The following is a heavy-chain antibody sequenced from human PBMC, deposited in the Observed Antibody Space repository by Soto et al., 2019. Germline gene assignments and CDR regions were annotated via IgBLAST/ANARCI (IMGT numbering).Heavy chain of an antibody. CDR2: INSDGSSP. CDR1: GFTFSSYW. CDR3: ARDLPSWGFGVVNDAFDV. V-gene: IGHV3-74*01. J-gene: IGHJ3*01. Sequence: GSLRLSCAASGFTFSSYWMHWVRQAPGKGLVWVSRINSDGSSPIYADSVKGRFTISRDNAKNMLFLQMNSLRAEDTAVYFCARDLPSWGFGVVNDAFDVWGQGTMVTVSS. D-gene: IGHD3-3*01.